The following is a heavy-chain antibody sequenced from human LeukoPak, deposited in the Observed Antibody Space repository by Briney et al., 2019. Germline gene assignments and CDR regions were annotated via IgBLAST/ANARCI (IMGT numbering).Heavy chain of an antibody. CDR3: TRSRRCSGGSCYSGDEYFQH. V-gene: IGHV3-49*04. Sequence: PGRSLRLSCTASGFTFGDYAMSWVRQAAGKGLEWVGFIRSKAFGGTTEYAASVKGRFTMSRDDSKSIAYLQMNSLKTEDTAVYYCTRSRRCSGGSCYSGDEYFQHWGQGTLVTVSS. CDR1: GFTFGDYA. D-gene: IGHD2-15*01. CDR2: IRSKAFGGTT. J-gene: IGHJ1*01.